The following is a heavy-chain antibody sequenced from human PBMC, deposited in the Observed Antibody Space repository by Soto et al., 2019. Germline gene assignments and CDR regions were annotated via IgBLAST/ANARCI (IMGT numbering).Heavy chain of an antibody. CDR1: GFTFSSYE. D-gene: IGHD3-10*01. Sequence: EVQLVESGGGLVQPGGSLRLSCAASGFTFSSYEMNWVRQAPGKGLEWVSYISSSGSTIYYADSVKGLFTISRDNAKNQLYLQMNSLRAEDTAVYYCARSKRMVRGYYYGMDVWGQGTTVTVS. CDR2: ISSSGSTI. V-gene: IGHV3-48*03. CDR3: ARSKRMVRGYYYGMDV. J-gene: IGHJ6*02.